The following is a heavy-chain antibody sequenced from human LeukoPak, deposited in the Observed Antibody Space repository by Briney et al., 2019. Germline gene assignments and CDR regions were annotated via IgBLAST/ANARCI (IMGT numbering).Heavy chain of an antibody. Sequence: GGSLRLSCAASGFTFSSYAMSWVRQAPGKGLEWVSAISGSGGSTYYADSVKGRFTISRDNSKNTLYLQMNSLRAEDTAVYSCAIFKTGSSSSKYFQHWGQGTLVTVSS. D-gene: IGHD6-13*01. CDR3: AIFKTGSSSSKYFQH. CDR2: ISGSGGST. J-gene: IGHJ1*01. V-gene: IGHV3-23*01. CDR1: GFTFSSYA.